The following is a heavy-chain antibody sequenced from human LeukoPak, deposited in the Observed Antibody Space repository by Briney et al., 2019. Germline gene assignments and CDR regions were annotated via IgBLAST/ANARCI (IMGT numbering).Heavy chain of an antibody. J-gene: IGHJ4*02. D-gene: IGHD5-18*01. Sequence: GTSLRLSCAASGFTFRSYWMSWVRQAPGKGLEWVANIKEDGSEKYNVDSVKGRFTISRDNAKNSLYLQMNSLRAEDTAVYYCARILDTAMVGSLGYWGQGTLVTVSS. CDR1: GFTFRSYW. CDR2: IKEDGSEK. V-gene: IGHV3-7*05. CDR3: ARILDTAMVGSLGY.